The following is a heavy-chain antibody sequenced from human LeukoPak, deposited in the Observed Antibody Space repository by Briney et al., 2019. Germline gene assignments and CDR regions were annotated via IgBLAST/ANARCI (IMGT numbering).Heavy chain of an antibody. D-gene: IGHD3-10*01. V-gene: IGHV3-21*01. Sequence: GGSLRLSCAASGFTFSSYSMNWVRQAPGKGLEWVSSISSSSSYIYYADSVKGRFTISRDNAKNSLYLQMNSLRAEDTAVYYCARETVLLWFGESPLDYWGQGTLVTVSS. CDR1: GFTFSSYS. CDR3: ARETVLLWFGESPLDY. CDR2: ISSSSSYI. J-gene: IGHJ4*02.